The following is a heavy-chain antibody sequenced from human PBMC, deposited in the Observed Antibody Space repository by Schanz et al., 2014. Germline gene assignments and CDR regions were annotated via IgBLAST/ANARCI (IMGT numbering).Heavy chain of an antibody. CDR2: INHSGST. Sequence: VQLVESGGGLIQPGGSLRLSCAASGFTVSTNYMSWIRQPPGKGLEWIGEINHSGSTNYNPTLKSRVTISVDTSRNQFSLKLSSVTAADTAVYYCARTFRCGGGECSTWADWGQGTLVTVSS. D-gene: IGHD2-21*01. J-gene: IGHJ4*02. V-gene: IGHV4-34*01. CDR1: GFTVSTNY. CDR3: ARTFRCGGGECSTWAD.